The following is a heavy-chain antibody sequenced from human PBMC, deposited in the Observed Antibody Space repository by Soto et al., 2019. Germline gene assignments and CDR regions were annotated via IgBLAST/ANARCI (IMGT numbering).Heavy chain of an antibody. CDR3: AKAYYDDSSGYYDNYYAMDV. CDR2: ISNDGTNK. D-gene: IGHD3-22*01. J-gene: IGHJ6*02. CDR1: GFTLSGFA. V-gene: IGHV3-30*18. Sequence: PVGSLRLSCDASGFTLSGFAMHWVRQAPGQGLEWVAVISNDGTNKYYTESVKGRFTISRDNSKNTLYLQMNNLRAEDTAVYYCAKAYYDDSSGYYDNYYAMDVWGQGTTVTVSS.